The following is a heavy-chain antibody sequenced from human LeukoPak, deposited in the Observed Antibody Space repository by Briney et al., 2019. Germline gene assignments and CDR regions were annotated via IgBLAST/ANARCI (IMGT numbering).Heavy chain of an antibody. J-gene: IGHJ5*02. V-gene: IGHV1-2*02. CDR1: GYTFTGYY. CDR3: ARDVVVPAVPNWFDP. CDR2: INPNSGGT. Sequence: ASVKVSCKASGYTFTGYYMHWVRQAPGQGLEWMGWINPNSGGTNYAQKFQGRVTMTRDTSISTAYMELSRLRSDDTAVCYCARDVVVPAVPNWFDPWGQGTLVTVSS. D-gene: IGHD2-2*01.